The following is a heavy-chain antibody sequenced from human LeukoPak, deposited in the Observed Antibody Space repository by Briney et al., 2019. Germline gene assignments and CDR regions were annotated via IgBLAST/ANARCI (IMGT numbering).Heavy chain of an antibody. CDR2: ISSDGSNK. CDR3: ARGRPAGQLDGYYFDY. D-gene: IGHD3-10*01. Sequence: GGSLRLSCAASGFTLSSYAMHWVRQAQGKGLEWVAVISSDGSNKYYADSVKGRFTISRDNSKNTLYLQMNSLRAEDTAVYYCARGRPAGQLDGYYFDYWGQGTLVTVSS. V-gene: IGHV3-30*04. J-gene: IGHJ4*02. CDR1: GFTLSSYA.